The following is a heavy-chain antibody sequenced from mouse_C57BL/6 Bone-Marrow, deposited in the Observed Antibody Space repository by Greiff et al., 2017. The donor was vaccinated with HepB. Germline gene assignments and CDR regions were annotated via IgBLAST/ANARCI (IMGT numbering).Heavy chain of an antibody. V-gene: IGHV1-52*01. CDR1: GYTFTSYW. CDR2: IDPSDSET. Sequence: QVQLQQPGAELVRPGSSVKLSCKASGYTFTSYWMHWVKQRPIQGLEWIGNIDPSDSETHYNQKFKDKGTLTVDKSSSTAYMQHSSLTSEDSAVYYCAKALNYYAMDYWGQGTSVTVSS. J-gene: IGHJ4*01. CDR3: AKALNYYAMDY.